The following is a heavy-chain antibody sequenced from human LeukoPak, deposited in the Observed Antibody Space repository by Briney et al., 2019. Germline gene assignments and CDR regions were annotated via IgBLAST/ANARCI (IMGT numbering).Heavy chain of an antibody. Sequence: GGSLRLSCAASGFTFSSYAMSWVRQAPGKGLEWVSAISGSGGSTYYADSVKGRFTLSRDNSKNTLYLQMNSLRAEDTAVYYCARDIVVVVAATLEFDYWGQGTLVTVSS. J-gene: IGHJ4*02. CDR2: ISGSGGST. CDR1: GFTFSSYA. CDR3: ARDIVVVVAATLEFDY. D-gene: IGHD2-15*01. V-gene: IGHV3-23*01.